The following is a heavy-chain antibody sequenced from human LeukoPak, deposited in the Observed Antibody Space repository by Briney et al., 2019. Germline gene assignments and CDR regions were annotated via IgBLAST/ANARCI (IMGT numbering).Heavy chain of an antibody. V-gene: IGHV4-38-2*02. J-gene: IGHJ6*02. Sequence: SETLSLTCTVSGYSISSGYYWGWIRQPPGKGLEWIGSIYHSGSTYYNPSLKSRVTISVGTSKNQISLKLSSVTAADTAVYYCARDDRIAAAGLPYYYYGMDVWGQGTTVTVSS. D-gene: IGHD6-13*01. CDR1: GYSISSGYY. CDR2: IYHSGST. CDR3: ARDDRIAAAGLPYYYYGMDV.